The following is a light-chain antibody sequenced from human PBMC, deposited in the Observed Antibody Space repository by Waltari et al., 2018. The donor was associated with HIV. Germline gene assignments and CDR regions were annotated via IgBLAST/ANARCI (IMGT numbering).Light chain of an antibody. J-gene: IGLJ2*01. CDR1: NLGDKY. V-gene: IGLV3-1*01. Sequence: SYELTQPPSVSVSPGQTASITCSGDNLGDKYVCWYQQKPGQSPVLVIYQDSKRPSGIPGRFSGSNSGNTATLTISGTQAMDEADYYCQAWDSSTYVVFGGGTKLTVL. CDR2: QDS. CDR3: QAWDSSTYVV.